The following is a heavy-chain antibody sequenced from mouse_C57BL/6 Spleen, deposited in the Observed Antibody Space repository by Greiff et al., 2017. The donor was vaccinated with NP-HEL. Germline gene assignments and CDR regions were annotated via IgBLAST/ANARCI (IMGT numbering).Heavy chain of an antibody. CDR1: GYAFSSYW. J-gene: IGHJ4*01. Sequence: QVQLQQSGAELVKPGASVKISCKASGYAFSSYWMNWVKQRPGKGLEWIGQIYPGDGDTNYNGKFKGKATLTADKSSSTAYMQLSSLTSEDSAVYFCARVGYYGSFYAMDYWGQGTSVTVSS. CDR3: ARVGYYGSFYAMDY. D-gene: IGHD1-1*01. CDR2: IYPGDGDT. V-gene: IGHV1-80*01.